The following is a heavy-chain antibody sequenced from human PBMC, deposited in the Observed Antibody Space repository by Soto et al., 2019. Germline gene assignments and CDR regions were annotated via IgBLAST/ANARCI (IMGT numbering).Heavy chain of an antibody. D-gene: IGHD3-22*01. CDR2: IIPIFGTA. CDR1: GGTFSSYA. J-gene: IGHJ4*02. CDR3: ARNANDYYDSSGYYDY. V-gene: IGHV1-69*01. Sequence: QVQLVQSGAEVKKPGSSVKVSCKASGGTFSSYAISWVRQAPGQGLEWMGGIIPIFGTANYAQKFQGRVTITADESTSTAYMELSSLRSEDTAVHYCARNANDYYDSSGYYDYWGQGTLVTVSS.